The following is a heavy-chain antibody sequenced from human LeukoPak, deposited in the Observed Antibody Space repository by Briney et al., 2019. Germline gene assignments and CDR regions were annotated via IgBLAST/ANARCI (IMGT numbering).Heavy chain of an antibody. V-gene: IGHV1-69*04. CDR2: IIPILGIA. CDR1: GGTFSSYA. CDR3: ASFRGVVGATPGGFDY. Sequence: GASVKVSCKASGGTFSSYAISWVRQAPGQGLEWMGRIIPILGIANYAQKFQGRVTITADKSTSTAYMELSSLRSEDTAVYYCASFRGVVGATPGGFDYWGQGTLVTVSS. D-gene: IGHD1-26*01. J-gene: IGHJ4*02.